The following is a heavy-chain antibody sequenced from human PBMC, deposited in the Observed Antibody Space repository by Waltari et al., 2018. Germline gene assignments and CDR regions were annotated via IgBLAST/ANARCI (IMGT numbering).Heavy chain of an antibody. D-gene: IGHD6-13*01. CDR2: IYSGGST. CDR3: ARSTAAAENWFDP. J-gene: IGHJ5*02. V-gene: IGHV3-53*01. CDR1: GFTVRSNY. Sequence: EVQLVESGGGLIQPGGSLRLSCAASGFTVRSNYMSWVRQAPGKGLEWVSVIYSGGSTYYADSVKGRFTISRDNSKNTLYLQMNSLRAEDTAVYYCARSTAAAENWFDPWGQGTLVTVSS.